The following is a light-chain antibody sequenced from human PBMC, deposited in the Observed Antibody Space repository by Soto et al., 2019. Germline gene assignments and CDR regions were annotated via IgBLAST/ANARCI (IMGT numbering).Light chain of an antibody. V-gene: IGKV1-9*01. Sequence: DIQLTQSPSFLSASVGDRVTITFRASQGISNYLAWYQRKPGKAPKLLIYAASTLQSGVPSRFSGSGSGIEFTLTISSLQPEDFATYYCQQHNSYPLTFGGGTKVEIK. J-gene: IGKJ4*01. CDR1: QGISNY. CDR3: QQHNSYPLT. CDR2: AAS.